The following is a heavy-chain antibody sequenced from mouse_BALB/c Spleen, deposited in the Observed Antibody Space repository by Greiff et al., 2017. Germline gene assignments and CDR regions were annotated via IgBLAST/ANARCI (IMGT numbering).Heavy chain of an antibody. CDR3: ARRGTPPSFDV. J-gene: IGHJ1*01. D-gene: IGHD2-14*01. Sequence: VQLQLSGAELMKPGASVKISCKATGYTFSSYWIEWVKQRPGHGLEWIGEFLPGSGSINYNEKFKGKATFLADTASNTAYMQLSSLTSVDSAVYYCARRGTPPSFDVRSAGTTVTVSS. CDR1: GYTFSSYW. V-gene: IGHV1-9*01. CDR2: FLPGSGSI.